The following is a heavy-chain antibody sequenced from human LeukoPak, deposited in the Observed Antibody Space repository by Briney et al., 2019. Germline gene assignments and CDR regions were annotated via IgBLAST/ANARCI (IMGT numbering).Heavy chain of an antibody. V-gene: IGHV4-59*01. CDR1: GGSLSSYY. D-gene: IGHD3-22*01. J-gene: IGHJ3*02. CDR2: IYYSGST. Sequence: PSETLSLTCTVSGGSLSSYYWSWIRQPPGKGLEWIGYIYYSGSTNYNPSLKSRVTISVDTSKNQFSLKLSSVTAADTAVYYCARASKVVVITSGAFDIWGQGTMVTVSS. CDR3: ARASKVVVITSGAFDI.